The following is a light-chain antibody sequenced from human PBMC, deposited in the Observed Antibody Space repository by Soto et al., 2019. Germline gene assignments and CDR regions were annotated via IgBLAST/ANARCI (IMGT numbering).Light chain of an antibody. CDR3: QQLNSYPRLT. Sequence: DIQLTQSPSFLSASVGDRVTITCRASQGISSYLAWYQQKPGKAPKLLIYAASTLQSGVPSRFSGSGSGTEFTLTICSLQPEDFAAYYCQQLNSYPRLTFGGGTKVEIK. CDR2: AAS. J-gene: IGKJ4*01. CDR1: QGISSY. V-gene: IGKV1-9*01.